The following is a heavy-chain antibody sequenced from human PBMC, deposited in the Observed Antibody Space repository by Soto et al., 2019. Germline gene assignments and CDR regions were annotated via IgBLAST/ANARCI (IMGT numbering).Heavy chain of an antibody. CDR1: GGSISSGGYY. J-gene: IGHJ3*02. V-gene: IGHV4-31*03. Sequence: SETLSLTCTVSGGSISSGGYYWSWIRQHPGKGLEWIGYIYYSGSTYYNPPLKSRVTISVDTSKNQFSLKLSSVTAADTAVYYCASHDILTGYLRPDAFDIWGQGTMVTVSS. CDR3: ASHDILTGYLRPDAFDI. D-gene: IGHD3-9*01. CDR2: IYYSGST.